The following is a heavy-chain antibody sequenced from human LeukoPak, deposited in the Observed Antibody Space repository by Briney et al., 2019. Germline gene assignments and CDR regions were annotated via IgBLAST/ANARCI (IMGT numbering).Heavy chain of an antibody. CDR1: GCSISSYY. CDR2: IYYSGST. J-gene: IGHJ4*02. V-gene: IGHV4-59*01. Sequence: PSETLSLTCTVSGCSISSYYWSWIRQPPGKGLEWIGYIYYSGSTNYNPSLKSRVTISVDTSKNQFSLKLSSVTAADTAVYYCARAPYGARFDYWGQGTLVTVSS. D-gene: IGHD3-10*01. CDR3: ARAPYGARFDY.